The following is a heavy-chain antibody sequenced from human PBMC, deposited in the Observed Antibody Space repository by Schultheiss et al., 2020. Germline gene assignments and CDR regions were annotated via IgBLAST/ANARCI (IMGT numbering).Heavy chain of an antibody. J-gene: IGHJ4*02. CDR2: IWYDGSNK. V-gene: IGHV3-33*01. Sequence: GESLKISCAASGFTFSRYGMHWVRQAPGKGLEWVAVIWYDGSNKYYADSVKGRFTISRDNSGNTLYLQMNSLRVEDTAIYYCARGGSGCPGDYWGQGALVTVSS. CDR3: ARGGSGCPGDY. CDR1: GFTFSRYG. D-gene: IGHD6-19*01.